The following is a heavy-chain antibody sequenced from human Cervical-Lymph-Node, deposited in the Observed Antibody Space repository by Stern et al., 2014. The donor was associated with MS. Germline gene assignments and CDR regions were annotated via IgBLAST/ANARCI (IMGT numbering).Heavy chain of an antibody. CDR1: GGSISSSGYY. Sequence: QVQLVESGPGLVKPSQTLSLTCTVSGGSISSSGYYWSWIRQPADKGLEWIGRIHDSGSTYYNPSLKSRVTISMATAKNQFFLKLPSVTAADTAVYYCATTRWDLFTWNWFDPWGQGTLVTVSS. CDR3: ATTRWDLFTWNWFDP. J-gene: IGHJ5*02. V-gene: IGHV4-61*02. CDR2: IHDSGST. D-gene: IGHD1-26*01.